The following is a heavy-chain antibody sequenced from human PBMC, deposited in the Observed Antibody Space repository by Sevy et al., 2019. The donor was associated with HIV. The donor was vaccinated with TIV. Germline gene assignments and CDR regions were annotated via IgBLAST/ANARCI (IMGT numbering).Heavy chain of an antibody. J-gene: IGHJ4*02. CDR1: GFTFSSYS. V-gene: IGHV3-21*01. Sequence: GGSLRLSCAASGFTFSSYSMNWVRQAPGKGLEWVSSISSSSSYIYYADSVKGRFTISRDNAKNSLYLQMNSLRAEGTAVYYCARTYDILTGYYTFDYWGQGTLVTVSS. CDR3: ARTYDILTGYYTFDY. CDR2: ISSSSSYI. D-gene: IGHD3-9*01.